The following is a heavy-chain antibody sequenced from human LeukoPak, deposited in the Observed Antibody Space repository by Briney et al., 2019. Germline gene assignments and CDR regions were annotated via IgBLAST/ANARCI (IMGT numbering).Heavy chain of an antibody. V-gene: IGHV4-39*01. Sequence: SETLSLTCTVSGGSISSSSYYWGWIRQPPGKGLEWIGSIYYSGSTYYNPSLKSRVTISVDTSKNQFSLKLSSVTAADTAVYXXXRHAISGWYASAWGQGTLVTVSS. CDR3: XRHAISGWYASA. CDR2: IYYSGST. J-gene: IGHJ5*02. CDR1: GGSISSSSYY. D-gene: IGHD6-19*01.